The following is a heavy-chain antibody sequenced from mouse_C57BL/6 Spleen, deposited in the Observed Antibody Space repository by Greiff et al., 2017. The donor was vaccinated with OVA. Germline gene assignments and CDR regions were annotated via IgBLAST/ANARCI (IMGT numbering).Heavy chain of an antibody. J-gene: IGHJ1*03. D-gene: IGHD4-1*01. CDR1: GFTFSSYA. Sequence: EVKLVESGEGLVKPGGSLKLSCAASGFTFSSYAMSWVRQTPEKRLEWVAYISSGGDYIYYADTVKGRFTISRDNARNTLYLQMSSLKSEDTAMYYCTRDPNWDGYFDVWGTGTTVTVSS. CDR3: TRDPNWDGYFDV. V-gene: IGHV5-9-1*02. CDR2: ISSGGDYI.